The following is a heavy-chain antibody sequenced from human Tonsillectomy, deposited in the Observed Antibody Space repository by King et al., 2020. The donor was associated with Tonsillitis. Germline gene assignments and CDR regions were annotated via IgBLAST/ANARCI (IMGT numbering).Heavy chain of an antibody. D-gene: IGHD1-26*01. CDR3: ARDLSGDGMDV. Sequence: VQLQESGPGLVTPSETLSLTCTVSGGSIRSYFWSWIRQPPGKGLEWIGYIYYRGSTSQSPALKSRVTISVDTSKNQFSLKLKSVTAADTAVYYCARDLSGDGMDVWGQGTTVTVSS. V-gene: IGHV4-59*01. CDR2: IYYRGST. CDR1: GGSIRSYF. J-gene: IGHJ6*02.